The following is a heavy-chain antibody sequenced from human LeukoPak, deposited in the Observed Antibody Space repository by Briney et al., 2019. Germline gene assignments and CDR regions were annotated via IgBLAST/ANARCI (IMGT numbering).Heavy chain of an antibody. CDR3: ARGVIAAAGTLSDYYYYVDV. D-gene: IGHD6-13*01. CDR2: IYYSGST. V-gene: IGHV4-39*07. CDR1: GDSISSSIYY. Sequence: SETLSLTCTVSGDSISSSIYYWGWIRQPPGKGLEWIGSIYYSGSTYYNPSLKSRVTISVDTSKNQFSLKLSSVTAADTAVYYCARGVIAAAGTLSDYYYYVDVWGKGTTVTVSS. J-gene: IGHJ6*03.